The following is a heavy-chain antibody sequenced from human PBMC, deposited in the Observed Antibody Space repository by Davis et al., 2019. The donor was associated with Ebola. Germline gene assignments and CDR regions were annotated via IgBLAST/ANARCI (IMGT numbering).Heavy chain of an antibody. CDR2: IKSKTDGGTT. D-gene: IGHD2-15*01. CDR1: GFTFSRYP. V-gene: IGHV3-15*01. CDR3: TTDIRYCSGGSCSNY. J-gene: IGHJ4*02. Sequence: PGGSLRLSCAASGFTFSRYPMSWVRQAPGKGLEWVGRIKSKTDGGTTDYAAPVKGRFTISRDDSKNTLYLQMNSLKTEDTAVYYCTTDIRYCSGGSCSNYWGQGTLVTVSS.